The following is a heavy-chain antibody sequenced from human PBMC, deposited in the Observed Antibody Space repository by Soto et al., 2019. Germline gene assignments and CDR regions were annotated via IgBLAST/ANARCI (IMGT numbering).Heavy chain of an antibody. CDR1: CGSISTDNW. V-gene: IGHV4-4*02. CDR2: MYHSGDS. J-gene: IGHJ4*02. CDR3: TRASASSMLRGVVIN. D-gene: IGHD3-10*01. Sequence: SETLSLTCAVSCGSISTDNWLSWVRQPPGKGLEWIGEMYHSGDSNFNPSLKSRVTISVDKSKNQFSMQMASVTAADTALYYCTRASASSMLRGVVINWGRGTQVTVSS.